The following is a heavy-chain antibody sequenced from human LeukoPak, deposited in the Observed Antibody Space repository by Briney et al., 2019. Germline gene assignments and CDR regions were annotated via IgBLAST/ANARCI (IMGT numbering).Heavy chain of an antibody. J-gene: IGHJ4*02. CDR3: ARDDYYLLDY. CDR2: INQDGSEK. Sequence: GGSLRLSCAVSGFPFSTFWMSWVRQAPGKGLEWVANINQDGSEKYYVDSVKGRFTISRDNAKNSLYLQMNSLRAEDTAVYYCARDDYYLLDYWGQGTLVTVSS. D-gene: IGHD3-10*01. CDR1: GFPFSTFW. V-gene: IGHV3-7*01.